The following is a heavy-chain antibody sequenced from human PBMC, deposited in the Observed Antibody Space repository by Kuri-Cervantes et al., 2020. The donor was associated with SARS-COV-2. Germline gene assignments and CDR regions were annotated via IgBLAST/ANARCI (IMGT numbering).Heavy chain of an antibody. D-gene: IGHD1-1*01. Sequence: ETLSLTCAASGFTFSGHWVHWVRQAPGKGLVWVSRINPDGSYTNNADSVKGRFTLSRDNAKNMLFLQMNSLRAEDTAVYYCVRDGDHWNFDYWGQGTLVTVSS. V-gene: IGHV3-74*01. J-gene: IGHJ4*02. CDR3: VRDGDHWNFDY. CDR2: INPDGSYT. CDR1: GFTFSGHW.